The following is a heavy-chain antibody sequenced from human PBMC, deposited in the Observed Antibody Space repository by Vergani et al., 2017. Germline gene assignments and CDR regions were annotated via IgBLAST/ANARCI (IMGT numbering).Heavy chain of an antibody. J-gene: IGHJ6*02. CDR2: IYTSGST. CDR3: ARGVAVAGRYCYYGMDV. Sequence: QVQLQESGPGLVKPSQTLSLTCTVSGCSISSGSYYWSWIRQPAGKGLEWIGRIYTSGSTNYNPSLKSRVTISVDTSKNQFSLKLSSVTAADTAVYYCARGVAVAGRYCYYGMDVWGQGTTVTVSS. V-gene: IGHV4-61*02. CDR1: GCSISSGSYY. D-gene: IGHD6-19*01.